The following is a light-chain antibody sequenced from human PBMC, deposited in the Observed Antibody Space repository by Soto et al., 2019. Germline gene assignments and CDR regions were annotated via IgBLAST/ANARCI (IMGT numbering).Light chain of an antibody. V-gene: IGLV2-8*01. J-gene: IGLJ2*01. CDR1: SSDVGGHDY. Sequence: QSALTQPPSASGSPGQSVTISCTGTSSDVGGHDYVSWYQQHPGKVPKLMIYEVNKRPSGVPDRFSGSKSGNTASLTVSGLQAEDEADYYCSSYVTGNSLIFGGGTKLTLL. CDR3: SSYVTGNSLI. CDR2: EVN.